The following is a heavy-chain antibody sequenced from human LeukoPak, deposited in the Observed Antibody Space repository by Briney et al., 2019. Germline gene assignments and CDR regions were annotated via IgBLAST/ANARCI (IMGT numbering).Heavy chain of an antibody. CDR3: AREVGSGTFDI. J-gene: IGHJ3*02. D-gene: IGHD6-25*01. CDR2: ISPNTGGT. CDR1: AYSLTDHY. V-gene: IGHV1-2*02. Sequence: ASVKVSCKASAYSLTDHYVHWVRQAPGEGLEWMGWISPNTGGTIYAQKFQGRVTMIRDTSIITAYMELSKLRSDDTAFYYCAREVGSGTFDIWGQGTMVTVSS.